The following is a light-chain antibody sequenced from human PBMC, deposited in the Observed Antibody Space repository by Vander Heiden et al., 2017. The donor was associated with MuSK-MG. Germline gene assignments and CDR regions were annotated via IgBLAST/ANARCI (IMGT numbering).Light chain of an antibody. CDR3: QQSYSTPLT. CDR1: QRISSY. J-gene: IGKJ4*01. V-gene: IGKV1-39*01. Sequence: DIQLTQSPSSLSASVGDRVTITCRASQRISSYLNCYQHKAGKAPKLLISAASSLQSGVPSSCSGSGSGTDFTPTISSLQPEDFATYYCQQSYSTPLTFGGGTKVEIK. CDR2: AAS.